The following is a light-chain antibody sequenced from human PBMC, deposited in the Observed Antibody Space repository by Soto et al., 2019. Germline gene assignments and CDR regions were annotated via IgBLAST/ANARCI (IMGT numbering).Light chain of an antibody. Sequence: DVRRTKSPSTLSSSVGDIDTFTCRASKSISSWLAWYQQKPGKAPKVLIFDASSLESGVPSRFSGSGSATAFTLTISSLQPDDFATYYCQQYSTYPWTLGHATKLHI. CDR1: KSISSW. CDR3: QQYSTYPWT. CDR2: DAS. J-gene: IGKJ1*01. V-gene: IGKV1-5*01.